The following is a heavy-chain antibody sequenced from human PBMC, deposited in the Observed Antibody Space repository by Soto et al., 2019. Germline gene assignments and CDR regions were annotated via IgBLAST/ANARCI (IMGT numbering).Heavy chain of an antibody. CDR2: IYPGDSDT. CDR3: ARHVARIEARPHEDYYYYYMDV. D-gene: IGHD6-6*01. CDR1: GYSFTSYW. J-gene: IGHJ6*03. V-gene: IGHV5-51*01. Sequence: GESLKISCKGSGYSFTSYWIGWVRQMPGKGLEWMGIIYPGDSDTRYSPSFQGQVTISADKSISTAYLQWSSLKASDTAMYYCARHVARIEARPHEDYYYYYMDVWGKGTTVTVSS.